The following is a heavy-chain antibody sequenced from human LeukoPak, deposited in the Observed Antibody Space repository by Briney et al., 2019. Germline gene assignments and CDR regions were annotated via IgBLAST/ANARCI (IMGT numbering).Heavy chain of an antibody. J-gene: IGHJ4*02. D-gene: IGHD5-18*01. CDR2: IYYSGST. V-gene: IGHV4-39*01. CDR3: ARWVDTAMVSFDY. CDR1: GGSISSRSYC. Sequence: SETLSLTCTVSGGSISSRSYCWGWIRQPPGKGLEWIGSIYYSGSTYYNPSLKSRVTISVDTSRNQFSLKLSSVTATDTAVYHCARWVDTAMVSFDYWGQGTLVTVSS.